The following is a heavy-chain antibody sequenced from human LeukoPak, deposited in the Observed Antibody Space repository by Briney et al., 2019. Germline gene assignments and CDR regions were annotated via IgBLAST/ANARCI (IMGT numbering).Heavy chain of an antibody. CDR3: AREARGYCSGGSCYPDAFDI. J-gene: IGHJ3*02. Sequence: GGSLRLSCAASGFTFSSYSMTWVRQAPGKGLEWVSSISSSSSSYIYYADSVKGRFTISRDNAKNSLYLQMNSLRAEDTAVYYCAREARGYCSGGSCYPDAFDIWGQGTMVTVSS. V-gene: IGHV3-21*01. CDR1: GFTFSSYS. CDR2: ISSSSSSYI. D-gene: IGHD2-15*01.